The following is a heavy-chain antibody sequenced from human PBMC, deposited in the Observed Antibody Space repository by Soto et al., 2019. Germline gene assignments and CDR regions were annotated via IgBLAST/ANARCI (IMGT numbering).Heavy chain of an antibody. CDR1: GDTFTFYS. CDR2: INPILSMS. D-gene: IGHD3-10*01. V-gene: IGHV1-69*02. Sequence: QVQLVQSGAEVKKPGSSVRVSCKASGDTFTFYSINWVRQAPGLGLEWMGRINPILSMSNYAQRFQGRVTMTADKSTSTAYMELGSLGSEDTAMYYWASSYGSGYRAFDYWGQGALVTVSS. J-gene: IGHJ4*02. CDR3: ASSYGSGYRAFDY.